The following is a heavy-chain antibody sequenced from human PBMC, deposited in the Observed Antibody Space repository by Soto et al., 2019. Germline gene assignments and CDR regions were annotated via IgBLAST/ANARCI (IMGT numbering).Heavy chain of an antibody. V-gene: IGHV1-69*02. CDR1: GDTFSFYT. Sequence: SVKVSCKASGDTFSFYTINWVRQAPGLGLEWVGRINPILSMSNYAQKFQGRVTMTADKSTSTAYMELRSLRFEDTAIYYCATSYGSGYRAFDYWGQGALVTV. CDR2: INPILSMS. CDR3: ATSYGSGYRAFDY. D-gene: IGHD3-10*01. J-gene: IGHJ4*02.